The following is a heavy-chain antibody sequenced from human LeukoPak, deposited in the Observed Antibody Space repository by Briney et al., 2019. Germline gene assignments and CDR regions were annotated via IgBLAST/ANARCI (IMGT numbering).Heavy chain of an antibody. Sequence: ASVKVSCKASGYTFTSYGISWVRQAPGQGLEWMGWISAYDGNTNYAQKLQGRVTMTTDTSTSTAYMELSSLRSEDTAVYYCATSGGSGSYSAFDIWGQGTMVTVSS. CDR2: ISAYDGNT. V-gene: IGHV1-18*01. CDR3: ATSGGSGSYSAFDI. J-gene: IGHJ3*02. CDR1: GYTFTSYG. D-gene: IGHD3-10*01.